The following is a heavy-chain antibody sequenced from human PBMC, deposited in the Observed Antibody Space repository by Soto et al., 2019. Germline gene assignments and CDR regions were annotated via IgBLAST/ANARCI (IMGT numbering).Heavy chain of an antibody. CDR3: ARGIAARPWWFDP. Sequence: GASVKVSCKASGGTFSSYAISWVRQAPGQGLEWMGGIIPIFGTANYAQKFQGRVTITADESTSTAYMELSSLRSEDTAVYYCARGIAARPWWFDPWGQGTLVTVSS. D-gene: IGHD6-6*01. J-gene: IGHJ5*02. V-gene: IGHV1-69*13. CDR1: GGTFSSYA. CDR2: IIPIFGTA.